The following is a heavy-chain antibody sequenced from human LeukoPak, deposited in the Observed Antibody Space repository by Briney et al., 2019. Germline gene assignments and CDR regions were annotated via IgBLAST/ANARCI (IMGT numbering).Heavy chain of an antibody. Sequence: GALVKVSCKASGYTFTSYDINWVRQATGQGLEWMGWMNPNSGNTGYAQKFQGRVTMTRNTSISTAYMELSSLRSEDTAVYYCASALGYSYGSNYMDVWGRGTTVTVS. CDR1: GYTFTSYD. CDR2: MNPNSGNT. V-gene: IGHV1-8*01. D-gene: IGHD5-18*01. J-gene: IGHJ6*03. CDR3: ASALGYSYGSNYMDV.